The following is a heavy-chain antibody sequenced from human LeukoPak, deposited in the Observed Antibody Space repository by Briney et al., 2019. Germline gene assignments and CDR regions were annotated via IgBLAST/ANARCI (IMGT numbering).Heavy chain of an antibody. CDR2: IYTSGST. CDR3: ARDYQAWWFDP. V-gene: IGHV4-4*07. Sequence: SETLSLTCTVSGGSISSYYWSWIRQSAGKGLEWIGRIYTSGSTNYNPSLKSRVTMSLDTSKNQLSLKPSSVTAADTAVYYCARDYQAWWFDPWGQGTLVTVSS. D-gene: IGHD2-2*01. CDR1: GGSISSYY. J-gene: IGHJ5*02.